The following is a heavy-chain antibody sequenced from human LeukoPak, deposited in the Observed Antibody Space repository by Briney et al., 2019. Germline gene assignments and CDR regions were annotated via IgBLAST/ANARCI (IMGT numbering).Heavy chain of an antibody. CDR3: ARHVISNWYFDL. CDR2: INHSGST. V-gene: IGHV4-34*01. J-gene: IGHJ2*01. CDR1: GGSFGGYY. Sequence: PSETLSLTCAVYGGSFGGYYWSWIRQPPGKGLEWIGEINHSGSTNYNPSLKSRVTISVDTSKNQFSLKLSSVTAADTAVYYCARHVISNWYFDLWGRGTLVTVSS. D-gene: IGHD2/OR15-2a*01.